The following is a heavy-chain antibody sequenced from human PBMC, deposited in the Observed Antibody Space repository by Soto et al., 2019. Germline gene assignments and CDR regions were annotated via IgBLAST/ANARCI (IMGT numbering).Heavy chain of an antibody. V-gene: IGHV3-53*01. CDR3: AIVDYGDYGWYFDL. CDR1: GFTVTNKY. D-gene: IGHD4-17*01. Sequence: EVQLVESGGGLIQPGGSLRLSCAASGFTVTNKYMTWVRQAPGKGLEWVSVIYIGGSTSYADSVKGRFTISRDNSKNILYLQMHSLRAEDTAVYYCAIVDYGDYGWYFDLWGRGTLVTVSS. CDR2: IYIGGST. J-gene: IGHJ2*01.